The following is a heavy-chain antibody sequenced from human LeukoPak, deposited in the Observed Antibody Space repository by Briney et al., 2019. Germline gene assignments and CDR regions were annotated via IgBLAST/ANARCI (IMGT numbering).Heavy chain of an antibody. CDR2: IYYSGSTNYNPSLT. CDR3: ARARNYYGSGSYDYYYYMDV. CDR1: GGSMSSYY. V-gene: IGHV4-59*01. Sequence: SETLSLTCTVSGGSMSSYYWSWIRQPPGKGLEWIGDIYYSGSTNYNPSLTNYNPSLKSRVTISVDTSKNQFSLKVSSVTAADTAVYYCARARNYYGSGSYDYYYYMDVWGKGTTVTISS. D-gene: IGHD3-10*01. J-gene: IGHJ6*03.